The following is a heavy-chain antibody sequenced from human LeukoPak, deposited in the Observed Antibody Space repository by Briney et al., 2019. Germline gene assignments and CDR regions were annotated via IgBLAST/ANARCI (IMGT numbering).Heavy chain of an antibody. Sequence: GGSLRLSCAASGFTFSNASMSWVRQAPGKGLEWVSRSKSKTDGGTTDYAAPVKGRFTISRDDSKNTLYLQMTSPKTEDTAVYYCTTLAGGVIRYWGQGTLVTVSS. D-gene: IGHD3-3*01. CDR1: GFTFSNAS. J-gene: IGHJ4*02. CDR3: TTLAGGVIRY. CDR2: SKSKTDGGTT. V-gene: IGHV3-15*01.